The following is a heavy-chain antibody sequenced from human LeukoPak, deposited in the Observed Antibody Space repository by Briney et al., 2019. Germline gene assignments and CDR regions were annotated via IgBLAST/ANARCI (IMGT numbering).Heavy chain of an antibody. CDR1: AYTFTGYY. CDR2: ISGNNDNP. Sequence: ASVKVSCKASAYTFTGYYMHWVRQAPGQGLEWMGWISGNNDNPNYGQKFQGRFTVTTDSSTSTAYMELRNLRFDDTAVYYCARDGTSTDDYWGQGTLVTVSS. D-gene: IGHD2-2*01. CDR3: ARDGTSTDDY. J-gene: IGHJ4*02. V-gene: IGHV1-18*04.